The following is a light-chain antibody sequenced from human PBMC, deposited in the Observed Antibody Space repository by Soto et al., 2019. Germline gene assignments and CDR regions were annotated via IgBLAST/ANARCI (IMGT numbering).Light chain of an antibody. J-gene: IGLJ3*02. CDR2: EVS. Sequence: VLTQPASVSGSPGQSITISCTGTSSDVGGYNYLSWYQQNPGKAPKVMIYEVSNRPSGVSNRFSGSKSGNTASLTISGLQAEDEADYYCSSYTTSGTPVFGGGTKLTVL. CDR1: SSDVGGYNY. CDR3: SSYTTSGTPV. V-gene: IGLV2-14*01.